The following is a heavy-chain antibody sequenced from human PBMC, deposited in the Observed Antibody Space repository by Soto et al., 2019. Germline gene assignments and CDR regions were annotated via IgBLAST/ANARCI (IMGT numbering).Heavy chain of an antibody. D-gene: IGHD2-15*01. Sequence: GGSLRLSCAASGFTFSSYWMSWVRQAPGKGLEWVANIKQDGSEKYYVDSVKGRFTISRDNAKNSLYLQMNSLRAEDTAVYYCARVAVVVVAAIYYFDYWGQGTLVTVSS. CDR1: GFTFSSYW. CDR2: IKQDGSEK. J-gene: IGHJ4*02. V-gene: IGHV3-7*01. CDR3: ARVAVVVVAAIYYFDY.